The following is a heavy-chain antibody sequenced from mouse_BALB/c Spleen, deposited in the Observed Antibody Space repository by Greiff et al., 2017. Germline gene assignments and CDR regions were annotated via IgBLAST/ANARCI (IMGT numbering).Heavy chain of an antibody. Sequence: DVKLVESGGDLVKPGGSLKLSCAASGFTFSSYGMSWVRQTPDKRLEWVATISSGGSYTYYPDSVKGRFTISRDNAKNTLYLQMSSLKSEDTAMYYCARIYYGNSYYFDYWGQGTTLTVSS. CDR3: ARIYYGNSYYFDY. CDR2: ISSGGSYT. V-gene: IGHV5-6*02. D-gene: IGHD2-1*01. CDR1: GFTFSSYG. J-gene: IGHJ2*01.